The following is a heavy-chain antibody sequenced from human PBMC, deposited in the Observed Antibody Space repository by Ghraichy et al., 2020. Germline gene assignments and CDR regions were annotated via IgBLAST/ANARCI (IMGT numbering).Heavy chain of an antibody. D-gene: IGHD3-9*01. CDR1: GFTFSSYS. J-gene: IGHJ4*02. CDR2: ISSSSSTI. V-gene: IGHV3-48*02. CDR3: ARTYYDILTGYYISRGSFDY. Sequence: GGSLRLSCAASGFTFSSYSMNWVRQAPGKGLEWVSYISSSSSTIYYADSVKGRFTISRDNAKNSLYLQMNSLRDEDTAVYYCARTYYDILTGYYISRGSFDYWGQGTLVTVSS.